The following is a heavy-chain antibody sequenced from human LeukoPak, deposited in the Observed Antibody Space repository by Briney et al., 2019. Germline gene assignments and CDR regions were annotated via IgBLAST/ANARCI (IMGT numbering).Heavy chain of an antibody. CDR2: INHSGST. CDR1: GGSISSYY. CDR3: ARALARIQLWLLSGGAFDI. V-gene: IGHV4-34*01. J-gene: IGHJ3*02. Sequence: SETLSLTCTVSGGSISSYYWSWIRQPPGKGLEWIGEINHSGSTHYNPSLKSRVTISVDTSKNQFSLKLSSVTAADTAVYYCARALARIQLWLLSGGAFDIWGQGTMVTVSS. D-gene: IGHD5-18*01.